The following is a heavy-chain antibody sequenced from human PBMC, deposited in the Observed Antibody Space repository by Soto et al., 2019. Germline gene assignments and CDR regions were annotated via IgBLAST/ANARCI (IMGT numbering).Heavy chain of an antibody. CDR2: INTYSGNT. Sequence: QVQLVQSGAEVKKPGASVRVSCKASEHTFTNYGINWVRLAPGQGLEWRGWINTYSGNTIYAQKFQDRLTITTDTSTNTASMELRSLTSDDTAVFYCAGGQGSLIPYYFDSWGQGTLVTVSS. V-gene: IGHV1-18*04. CDR1: EHTFTNYG. J-gene: IGHJ4*02. D-gene: IGHD2-2*01. CDR3: AGGQGSLIPYYFDS.